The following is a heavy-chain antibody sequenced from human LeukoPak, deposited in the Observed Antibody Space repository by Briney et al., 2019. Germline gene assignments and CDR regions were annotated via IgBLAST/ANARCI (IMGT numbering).Heavy chain of an antibody. V-gene: IGHV4-59*01. D-gene: IGHD6-19*01. CDR1: GGSISSYY. CDR3: ARSIAVAESGFDY. CDR2: IYYSGST. J-gene: IGHJ4*02. Sequence: SETLSLTCTVSGGSISSYYWSWIRQPPGKGLEWIGYIYYSGSTNYNPSLKSRVTISVDTSKNQFSLKLSSVTAADTAVYYCARSIAVAESGFDYWGQGTLATVSS.